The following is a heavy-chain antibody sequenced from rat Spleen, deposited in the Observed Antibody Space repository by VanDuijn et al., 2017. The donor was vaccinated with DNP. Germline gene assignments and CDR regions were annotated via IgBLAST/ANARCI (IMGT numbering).Heavy chain of an antibody. CDR2: ISPNADKT. Sequence: EVKLVESGGGLVQPGRSLKLSCTASGFTFRNYDMAWVRQAPAKGLEWVASISPNADKTYYRDSVKGRFTVSRENAKSVLFLEMGSLRSEDTATYYCARHDYDRPNDFYGMDVWGQGTSVIVSS. D-gene: IGHD1-12*01. J-gene: IGHJ4*01. V-gene: IGHV5-25*01. CDR3: ARHDYDRPNDFYGMDV. CDR1: GFTFRNYD.